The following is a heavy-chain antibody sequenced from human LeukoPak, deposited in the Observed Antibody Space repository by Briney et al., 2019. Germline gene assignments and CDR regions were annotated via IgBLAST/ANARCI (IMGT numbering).Heavy chain of an antibody. CDR1: GFTFSSYS. D-gene: IGHD3-22*01. CDR2: ISSSSSYI. J-gene: IGHJ3*02. Sequence: GGSLRLSCAASGFTFSSYSMNWVRQAPGKGLEWVSSISSSSSYIYYADSVKGRFTISRDNAKNSLYLQMNSLRAEDTAVYYCAREATYYYDSSGYYPDAFDIWGQGTMVTVSS. V-gene: IGHV3-21*01. CDR3: AREATYYYDSSGYYPDAFDI.